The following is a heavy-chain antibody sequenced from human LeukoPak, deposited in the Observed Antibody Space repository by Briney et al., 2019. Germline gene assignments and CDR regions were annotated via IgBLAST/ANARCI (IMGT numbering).Heavy chain of an antibody. J-gene: IGHJ4*02. V-gene: IGHV3-23*01. CDR1: GFTFSSYA. CDR3: AKTVTHYDILTGYYPYPYYFDY. CDR2: ISGSGGST. Sequence: GGSLRLSCAASGFTFSSYAMSWVRQAPGKGLEWVSAISGSGGSTYYADSVKGRFTISRDNSKNTLYLQMNSLRAEDTAVYYCAKTVTHYDILTGYYPYPYYFDYWGQGTLVTVSS. D-gene: IGHD3-9*01.